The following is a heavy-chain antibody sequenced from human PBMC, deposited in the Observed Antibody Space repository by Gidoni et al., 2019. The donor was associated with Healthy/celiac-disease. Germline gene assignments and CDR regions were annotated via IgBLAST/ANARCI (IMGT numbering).Heavy chain of an antibody. D-gene: IGHD3-10*01. V-gene: IGHV4-34*01. CDR3: ARGPLRMGYGSGSYSS. Sequence: QVQLQQWGAGLLKPSETLSLTCAVYGGSFSGYYWSWIRQPPGKGLEWIGEINHSGSTNYNPSLKSRVTISVDTSKNQFSLKLSSVTAADTAVYYCARGPLRMGYGSGSYSSWGQGTLVTVSS. CDR2: INHSGST. CDR1: GGSFSGYY. J-gene: IGHJ5*02.